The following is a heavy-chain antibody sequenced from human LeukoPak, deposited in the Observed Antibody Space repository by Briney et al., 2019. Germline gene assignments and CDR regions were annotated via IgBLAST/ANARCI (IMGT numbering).Heavy chain of an antibody. CDR2: ISGSGGNT. Sequence: GGSLRLSCTASGFTFSSYAMSWVRQAPGKGLEWVSVISGSGGNTYYADSVKGRFTISRDNSKNTLYLQMNSLRAEDTAVYYCAKCITMVRGVLYYGMDVWGQGTTVTVSS. CDR1: GFTFSSYA. D-gene: IGHD3-10*01. V-gene: IGHV3-23*01. J-gene: IGHJ6*02. CDR3: AKCITMVRGVLYYGMDV.